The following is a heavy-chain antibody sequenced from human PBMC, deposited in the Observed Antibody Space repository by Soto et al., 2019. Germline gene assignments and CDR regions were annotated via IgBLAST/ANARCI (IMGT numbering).Heavy chain of an antibody. CDR3: VRELGLAY. D-gene: IGHD7-27*01. J-gene: IGHJ4*02. CDR1: GFTLSNYW. V-gene: IGHV3-7*03. CDR2: INKDGSQK. Sequence: GGSLRLSCAASGFTLSNYWMTWVRQAPGRGLEWVANINKDGSQKNYVDSVKGRFTIARDNGQNSLSLQMNSLRVEDTAVYYCVRELGLAYWGQGALVTVSS.